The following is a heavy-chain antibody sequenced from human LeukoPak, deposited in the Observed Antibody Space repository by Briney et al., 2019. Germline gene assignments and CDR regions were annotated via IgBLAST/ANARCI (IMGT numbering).Heavy chain of an antibody. D-gene: IGHD6-13*01. V-gene: IGHV3-23*01. J-gene: IGHJ4*02. Sequence: GGSLRLSCAASGFTSSSYALNWVRQAPGKGLEWVATVSGSGDRTYHADSVKGRFTISRDNSKNTMYLQMNSLRAEDTALYYCAKAAAAPGFDFWGQGTLVTVSS. CDR1: GFTSSSYA. CDR3: AKAAAAPGFDF. CDR2: VSGSGDRT.